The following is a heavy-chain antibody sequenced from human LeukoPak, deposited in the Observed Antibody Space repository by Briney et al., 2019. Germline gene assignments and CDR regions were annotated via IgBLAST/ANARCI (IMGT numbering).Heavy chain of an antibody. D-gene: IGHD5-18*01. Sequence: SQTLSLTCAISGDSVSSNSAAWNWIRQSPSRGLEWLGRTYYRSKWYNDYAVSVKSRITINPDTSKHQFSLKLSSVTAADTAVYYCARIMLPQIQVFLGWFDPWGQGTLVIVSS. V-gene: IGHV6-1*01. CDR2: TYYRSKWYN. J-gene: IGHJ5*02. CDR3: ARIMLPQIQVFLGWFDP. CDR1: GDSVSSNSAA.